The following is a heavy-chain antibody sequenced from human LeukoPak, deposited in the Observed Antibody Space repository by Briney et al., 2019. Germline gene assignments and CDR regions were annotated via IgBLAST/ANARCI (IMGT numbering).Heavy chain of an antibody. CDR2: IYYSEST. J-gene: IGHJ2*01. Sequence: SETLSLNCTVSGGSISSSSYYWRWIRQPPWKVLERIGYIYYSESTYYIPALKIRVTISVDTSKNQFSLKVSSVTGADTAVYYCARGVVGPAAMEGIWYFDLWGRGTLVTVSS. V-gene: IGHV4-30-4*08. CDR3: ARGVVGPAAMEGIWYFDL. D-gene: IGHD2-2*01. CDR1: GGSISSSSYY.